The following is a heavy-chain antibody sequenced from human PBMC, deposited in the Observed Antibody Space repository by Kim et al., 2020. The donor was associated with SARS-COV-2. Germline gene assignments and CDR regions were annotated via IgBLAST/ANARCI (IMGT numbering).Heavy chain of an antibody. CDR1: GFTFSSYA. CDR2: ISGSGGST. Sequence: GGSLRLSCAASGFTFSSYAMSWVRQAPGKGLEWVSAISGSGGSTYYADSVKGRFTISRDNSKNTLYLQMNSLRAEDTAVYYCAKDLEEFEMATTRTPFDYWGQGTLVTVSS. CDR3: AKDLEEFEMATTRTPFDY. D-gene: IGHD1-1*01. V-gene: IGHV3-23*01. J-gene: IGHJ4*02.